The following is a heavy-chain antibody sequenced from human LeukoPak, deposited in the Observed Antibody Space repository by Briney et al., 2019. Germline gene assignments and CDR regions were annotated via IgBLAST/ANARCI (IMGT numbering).Heavy chain of an antibody. J-gene: IGHJ4*02. CDR1: GFTFSRYS. CDR3: ASLQLWRQIDY. Sequence: GGSLRLSCAAAGFTFSRYSMNWVRQAPGEGLEWVSYISGSSSTIYYADSVKGRFTISRGNAKNSLYLQMNSLRAEDTAVYYCASLQLWRQIDYWGQGTLVTVSS. CDR2: ISGSSSTI. D-gene: IGHD5-18*01. V-gene: IGHV3-48*04.